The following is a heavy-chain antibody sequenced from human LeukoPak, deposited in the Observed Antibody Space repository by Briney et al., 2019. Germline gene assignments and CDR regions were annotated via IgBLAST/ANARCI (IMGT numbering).Heavy chain of an antibody. CDR2: IYPGDSDT. CDR3: ASLDAVAGASFYYFDY. CDR1: GYSFTSYW. Sequence: GESLKISCKGSGYSFTSYWIGGGREMPGKGLEWMGIIYPGDSDTRYSPSLQGQVTISADKSISTAYLQWSSLKASDTAMYYCASLDAVAGASFYYFDYWGQGTLVTVSS. D-gene: IGHD6-19*01. V-gene: IGHV5-51*01. J-gene: IGHJ4*02.